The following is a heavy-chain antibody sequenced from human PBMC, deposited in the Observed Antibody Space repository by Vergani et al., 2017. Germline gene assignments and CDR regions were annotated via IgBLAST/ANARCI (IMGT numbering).Heavy chain of an antibody. Sequence: QVQLQQWGAGLLKPSETLSLTCAVYGGSFSGYYWSWIRQPPGKGLEWIGEIDHSGSTNYNPSLKSRVTISVDTSKNHFSLKLSSVTAADTAVYYCARGMYNSSPPRYWGQGILVTVSS. CDR1: GGSFSGYY. CDR3: ARGMYNSSPPRY. J-gene: IGHJ4*02. V-gene: IGHV4-34*01. D-gene: IGHD6-13*01. CDR2: IDHSGST.